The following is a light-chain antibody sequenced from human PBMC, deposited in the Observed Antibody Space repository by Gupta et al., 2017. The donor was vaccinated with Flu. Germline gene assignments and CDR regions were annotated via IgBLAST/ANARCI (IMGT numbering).Light chain of an antibody. CDR3: QQYDDLPIT. CDR2: DAS. CDR1: QDIRNC. Sequence: DIQMTQYPSSLSASVGDRVTITCQASQDIRNCLNWYQQKPGKPPKLLIYDASNLETGVPSRFSGRGSGTDFSFTITSLQPEDIATYYCQQYDDLPITFGQGTRLDIK. J-gene: IGKJ5*01. V-gene: IGKV1-33*01.